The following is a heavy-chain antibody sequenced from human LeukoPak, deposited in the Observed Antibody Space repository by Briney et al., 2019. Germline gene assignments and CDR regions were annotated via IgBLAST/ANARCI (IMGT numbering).Heavy chain of an antibody. CDR1: GGSIRSSYYY. J-gene: IGHJ3*02. Sequence: SETLSLTCTVSGGSIRSSYYYWGWIRQPPGKGLEWIGSIYDSGSTYYNPSLKSRVTISVDTSKNQFSQKLSSVTAADTAVYYCARVQSGRFLEWLPHDAFDIWGQGTMVTVSS. CDR3: ARVQSGRFLEWLPHDAFDI. V-gene: IGHV4-39*07. CDR2: IYDSGST. D-gene: IGHD3-3*01.